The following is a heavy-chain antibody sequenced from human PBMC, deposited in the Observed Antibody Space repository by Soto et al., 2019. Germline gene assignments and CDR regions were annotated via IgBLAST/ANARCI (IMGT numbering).Heavy chain of an antibody. J-gene: IGHJ3*02. V-gene: IGHV4-59*01. CDR3: ARAYCSGGSCYSYAFDI. CDR2: IYYSGST. CDR1: GGSISSYY. D-gene: IGHD2-15*01. Sequence: SETLSLTCTVSGGSISSYYWSWIRQPPGKGLEWIGYIYYSGSTNYNPSLKSRVTISVDTSKDQFSLKLSSVTAADTAVYYCARAYCSGGSCYSYAFDIWGRGTMVTVAS.